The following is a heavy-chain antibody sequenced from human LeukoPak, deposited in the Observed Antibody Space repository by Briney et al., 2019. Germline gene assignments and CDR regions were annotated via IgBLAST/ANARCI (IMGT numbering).Heavy chain of an antibody. J-gene: IGHJ6*03. V-gene: IGHV1-58*02. Sequence: SVKVSCKASGFTFTSSAMQWVRQARGQRLEWIGWIVVGSGNTSYAQKFQERVTITRDMSTSAAYMELSSLRSEDTAVYYCAADSGSGSPHYYYYMDVWGKGTTVTVSS. CDR2: IVVGSGNT. CDR1: GFTFTSSA. CDR3: AADSGSGSPHYYYYMDV. D-gene: IGHD1-26*01.